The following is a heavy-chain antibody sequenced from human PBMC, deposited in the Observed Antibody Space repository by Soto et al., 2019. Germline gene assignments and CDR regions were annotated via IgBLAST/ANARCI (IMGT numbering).Heavy chain of an antibody. Sequence: SETLSLSCTVSGGSISNYYWSCIRQPPGKGLEWIGYIYYSGSTNYNPSRKSRVTISVDTSKNQFSLKLSSVTAADTAVYYCARDNNYDNSSGSLDYLGQGTVVTVS. CDR1: GGSISNYY. V-gene: IGHV4-59*01. D-gene: IGHD3-22*01. CDR3: ARDNNYDNSSGSLDY. J-gene: IGHJ4*02. CDR2: IYYSGST.